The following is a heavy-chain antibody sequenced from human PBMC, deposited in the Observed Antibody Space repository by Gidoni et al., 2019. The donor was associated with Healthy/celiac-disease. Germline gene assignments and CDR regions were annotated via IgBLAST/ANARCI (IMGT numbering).Heavy chain of an antibody. V-gene: IGHV3-66*02. Sequence: EVQLVESGGGLVQPGGSLRLSCAASGFTVSSKYMSWVRQAPGKGLEWVSVIYSGGSTSYADAVKGRSTISRDNSKNTLYLQMNSWRAEDTAVDYCARGVVSFAGDYDYWGQGTLVTVSS. CDR2: IYSGGST. CDR3: ARGVVSFAGDYDY. D-gene: IGHD4-17*01. CDR1: GFTVSSKY. J-gene: IGHJ4*02.